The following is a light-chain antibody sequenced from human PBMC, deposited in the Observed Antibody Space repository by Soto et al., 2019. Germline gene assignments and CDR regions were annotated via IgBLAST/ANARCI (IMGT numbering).Light chain of an antibody. CDR3: QQYNNWPPGT. CDR1: QSVSTN. V-gene: IGKV3-15*01. J-gene: IGKJ1*01. Sequence: EIVMTQSPATLSVSPGERVTLSCRASQSVSTNLSWYQQKPGQGPRLLIYGASTRATGIPARFSGSGSGTEFTLTISSRQSEDFAVYYYQQYNNWPPGTFGQGTKVDIK. CDR2: GAS.